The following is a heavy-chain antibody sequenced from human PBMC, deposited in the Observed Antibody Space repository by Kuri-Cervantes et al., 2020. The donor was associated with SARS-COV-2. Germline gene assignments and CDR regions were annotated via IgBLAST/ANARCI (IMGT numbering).Heavy chain of an antibody. V-gene: IGHV1-46*02. CDR1: GYNFNSYG. J-gene: IGHJ4*02. D-gene: IGHD2-15*01. CDR3: VVGFFSSRKWDY. CDR2: INPSGSGT. Sequence: ASVKVSCKTSGYNFNSYGVTWVRQAPGQGLEWMGIINPSGSGTRYPQRFQGRVTMTRDTSTSTVYMELSSLTSEDTAVYFCVVGFFSSRKWDYWGQGTLVTVSS.